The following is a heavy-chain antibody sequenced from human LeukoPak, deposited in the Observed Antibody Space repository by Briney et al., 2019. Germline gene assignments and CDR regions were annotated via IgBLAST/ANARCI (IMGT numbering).Heavy chain of an antibody. J-gene: IGHJ4*02. V-gene: IGHV3-7*03. CDR3: ARDRRIAVAGPGY. CDR1: GFTFSNYW. Sequence: GGSLRLSCAASGFTFSNYWMSWVRQAPGKGLEWVANIKEDGSDKYYVDSVKGRFTISRDNAKNSLYLQMSRLRSDDTAVYYCARDRRIAVAGPGYWGQGTLVTVSS. D-gene: IGHD6-19*01. CDR2: IKEDGSDK.